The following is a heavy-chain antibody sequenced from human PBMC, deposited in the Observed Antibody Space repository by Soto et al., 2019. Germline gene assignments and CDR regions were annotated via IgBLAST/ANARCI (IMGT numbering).Heavy chain of an antibody. V-gene: IGHV1-18*01. CDR3: AVGLSSGCLKDAFDI. Sequence: ASVKVSCKASGYTFTSYGISWVRQAPGQGLEWMGWISAYNGNTNYAQKLQGRVTMTTDTSTSTAYMELRSLRSDDTAVYYCAVGLSSGCLKDAFDIWGQGTMVTVS. J-gene: IGHJ3*02. D-gene: IGHD3-10*01. CDR2: ISAYNGNT. CDR1: GYTFTSYG.